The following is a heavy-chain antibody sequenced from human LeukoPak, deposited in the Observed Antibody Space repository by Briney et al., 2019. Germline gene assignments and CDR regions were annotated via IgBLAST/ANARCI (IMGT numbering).Heavy chain of an antibody. D-gene: IGHD5-18*01. CDR1: GYTFTSYG. J-gene: IGHJ6*03. Sequence: ASVKVSCKASGYTFTSYGISWVRQAPGQGLEWMGWISAYNGNTNYAQKLQGRVTMTADTSTSTAYMELRSLRSDDTAVYYCASVWGRIQLLAAFYMDVWGKGTTVTVSS. CDR3: ASVWGRIQLLAAFYMDV. CDR2: ISAYNGNT. V-gene: IGHV1-18*01.